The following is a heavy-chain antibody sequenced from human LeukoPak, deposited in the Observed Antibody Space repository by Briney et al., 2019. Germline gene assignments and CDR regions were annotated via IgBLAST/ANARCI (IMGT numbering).Heavy chain of an antibody. CDR1: GYSISSGYY. CDR2: IYHSGST. CDR3: ARAPHIGSGWYVWFDP. D-gene: IGHD6-19*01. V-gene: IGHV4-38-2*02. J-gene: IGHJ5*02. Sequence: TSETLSLTCTVPGYSISSGYYWGWIRQPPGKGLEWIGDIYHSGSTYYNPSLKSRVTISVDTSKNQFSLKLRSVTAADTAVYYCARAPHIGSGWYVWFDPWGQGTLVTVSS.